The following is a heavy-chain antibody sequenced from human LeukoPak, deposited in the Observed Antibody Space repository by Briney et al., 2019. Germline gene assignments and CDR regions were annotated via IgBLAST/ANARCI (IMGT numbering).Heavy chain of an antibody. V-gene: IGHV4-31*03. J-gene: IGHJ3*02. CDR3: ARGYNWNDARTFDI. CDR2: IYYSGST. D-gene: IGHD1-20*01. CDR1: GGSISSGGYY. Sequence: SETLSLTCTVSGGSISSGGYYWTWIRQHPGKGLEWIGFIYYSGSTYCNPSLKSRVTISVDTSKNQFSLKLSSVTAADTAVYYCARGYNWNDARTFDIWGQGTMVTVSS.